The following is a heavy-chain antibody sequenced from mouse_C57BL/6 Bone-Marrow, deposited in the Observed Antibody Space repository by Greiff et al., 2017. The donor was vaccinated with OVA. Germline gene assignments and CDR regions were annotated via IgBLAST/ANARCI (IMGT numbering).Heavy chain of an antibody. CDR3: ARDYGSSDVGY. CDR1: GFTFSSYA. CDR2: ISDGGSYT. D-gene: IGHD1-1*01. J-gene: IGHJ2*01. V-gene: IGHV5-4*01. Sequence: VQLKESGGGLVKPGGSLKLSCAASGFTFSSYAMSWVRQTPEKRLEWVATISDGGSYTYYPDNVKGRFTISRDNAKNNLYLQMSHLKSEDTAMYYGARDYGSSDVGYWGQGTTLTVSS.